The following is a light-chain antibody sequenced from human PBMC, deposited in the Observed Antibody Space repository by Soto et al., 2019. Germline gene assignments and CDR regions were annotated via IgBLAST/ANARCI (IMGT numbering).Light chain of an antibody. CDR1: QSVNSY. J-gene: IGKJ2*01. CDR2: GAS. CDR3: QQSYSSPYT. Sequence: DIQMTQSPSSLSVSIGDRVAITCRASQSVNSYLNWYQQKPGRAPKLLIYGASSTQSGVPSRFSGGGSGTYFTLTISSLQPEDFATYYCQQSYSSPYTFGQGTNLEIK. V-gene: IGKV1-39*01.